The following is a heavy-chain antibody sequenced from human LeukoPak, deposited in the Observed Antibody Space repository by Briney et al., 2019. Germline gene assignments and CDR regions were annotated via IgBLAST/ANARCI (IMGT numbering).Heavy chain of an antibody. V-gene: IGHV3-11*01. D-gene: IGHD2-2*01. Sequence: GGALRLSCAASGFTFSDYYMIWMRQAPAKGREGVSCISSSGSTIYYADSAKGRFTISRDNAKNSLYLQMNSLRAEDTAVYYCANNPQLLADAFDIWGQGTMVTVSS. CDR3: ANNPQLLADAFDI. J-gene: IGHJ3*02. CDR1: GFTFSDYY. CDR2: ISSSGSTI.